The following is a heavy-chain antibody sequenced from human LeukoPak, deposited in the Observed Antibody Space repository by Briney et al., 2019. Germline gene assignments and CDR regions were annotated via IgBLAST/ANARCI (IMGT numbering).Heavy chain of an antibody. V-gene: IGHV4-34*01. CDR3: ARGQGFGTSALYYYYYGMDV. D-gene: IGHD1-7*01. J-gene: IGHJ6*02. Sequence: SETLSLTCAVYGGSFSGYYWSWIGQPPGKGLEWIGEINHSGSTNYNPSLKSRVTISVDTSKNQFSLKLSSVTAADTAVYYCARGQGFGTSALYYYYYGMDVWGQGTTVTVSS. CDR1: GGSFSGYY. CDR2: INHSGST.